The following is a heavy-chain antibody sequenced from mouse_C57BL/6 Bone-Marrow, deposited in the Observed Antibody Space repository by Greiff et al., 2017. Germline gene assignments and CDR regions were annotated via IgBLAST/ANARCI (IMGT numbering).Heavy chain of an antibody. D-gene: IGHD1-1*01. J-gene: IGHJ2*01. Sequence: EVQLVESGGGLVKPGGSLKLSCAASGFTFSSYAMSWVRQTPEKRLEWVATISDGGSYTYYPDNVKGRFTISRDNAKNNLYLQMSHLKSEDTAMYYCERDAYYYGRPYYFDYGGQGTTLTVSS. CDR1: GFTFSSYA. V-gene: IGHV5-4*01. CDR3: ERDAYYYGRPYYFDY. CDR2: ISDGGSYT.